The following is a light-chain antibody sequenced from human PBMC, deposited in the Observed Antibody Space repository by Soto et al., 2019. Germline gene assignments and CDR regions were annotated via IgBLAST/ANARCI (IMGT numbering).Light chain of an antibody. J-gene: IGKJ4*01. V-gene: IGKV1-27*01. CDR3: PKDMRAPLT. CDR1: QGISNY. CDR2: AAS. Sequence: DIQMTQSPSSLSASVGDRDTITCRASQGISNYLAWSQQKPGKVPKLLIYAASTLHAGFPARFSGSGSGTDLTLTISSLRPEDVGTCYGPKDMRAPLTVGGGTNVEIK.